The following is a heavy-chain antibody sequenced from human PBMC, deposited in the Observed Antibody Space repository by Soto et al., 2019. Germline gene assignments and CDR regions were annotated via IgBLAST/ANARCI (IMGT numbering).Heavy chain of an antibody. J-gene: IGHJ4*02. Sequence: GASVKVSCKASGYTFTSYAMHWVRQAPGQRLEWMGWINGGNGNTKYSQKFQGRVTITRDTSASTAYMELSSLRSEDTAVYYCARGLPLAADYWGQGTLVTVSS. CDR3: ARGLPLAADY. CDR1: GYTFTSYA. V-gene: IGHV1-3*01. CDR2: INGGNGNT.